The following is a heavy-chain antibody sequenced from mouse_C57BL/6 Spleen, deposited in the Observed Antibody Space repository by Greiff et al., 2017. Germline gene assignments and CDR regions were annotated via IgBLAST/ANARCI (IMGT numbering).Heavy chain of an antibody. J-gene: IGHJ1*03. CDR2: INPNYGTT. CDR1: GYSFTDYN. V-gene: IGHV1-39*01. CDR3: AREGDYYGSSYWYFDV. Sequence: EVKLQESGPELVKPGASVKISCKASGYSFTDYNMNWVKQSNGKSLEWIGVINPNYGTTSYNQKFKGKATLTVDQSSSTAYMQLNSLTSEDSAVYYCAREGDYYGSSYWYFDVWGTGTTVTVSS. D-gene: IGHD1-1*01.